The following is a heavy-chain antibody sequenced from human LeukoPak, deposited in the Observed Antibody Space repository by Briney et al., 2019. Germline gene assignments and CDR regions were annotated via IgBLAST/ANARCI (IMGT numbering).Heavy chain of an antibody. CDR2: IYYSGST. CDR3: ARGGKGSSGYYYARY. D-gene: IGHD3-22*01. V-gene: IGHV4-30-4*01. CDR1: GGSTTRGDYY. Sequence: SQTLSLTCTVSGGSTTRGDYYWGWLRQPPGKGLEWIGYIYYSGSTYNNPSLKSRVTISVDTSKNPFSLKLSSVTAADTAVYYSARGGKGSSGYYYARYWGKGHLVTVS. J-gene: IGHJ4*01.